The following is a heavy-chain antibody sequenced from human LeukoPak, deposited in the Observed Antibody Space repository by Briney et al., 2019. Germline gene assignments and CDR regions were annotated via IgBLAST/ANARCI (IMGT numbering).Heavy chain of an antibody. CDR1: GLTVSRNY. J-gene: IGHJ4*02. Sequence: GGSLRLSCAASGLTVSRNYMSWVRQAPGKGLEWISYISSTSSIIYYADSVKGRFTISRDNAKNSLYLQMSSLRAEDTAVYYCARNLPAADYWGQGTLVTVSS. D-gene: IGHD2-2*01. V-gene: IGHV3-48*04. CDR3: ARNLPAADY. CDR2: ISSTSSII.